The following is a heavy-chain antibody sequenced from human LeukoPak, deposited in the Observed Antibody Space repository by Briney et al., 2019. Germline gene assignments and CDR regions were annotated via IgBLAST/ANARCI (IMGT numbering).Heavy chain of an antibody. CDR3: ARSSSSGWYGWFDP. CDR2: MYPNSGNT. V-gene: IGHV1-8*01. CDR1: GYTFSSYD. D-gene: IGHD6-19*01. Sequence: GASVKVSCKASGYTFSSYDINWVRQATGQGLEWMGWMYPNSGNTGYAQKFQGRVTMTRNTSISTAYMELSSLRSEDTAVYYCARSSSSGWYGWFDPWGQGTLVTVSS. J-gene: IGHJ5*02.